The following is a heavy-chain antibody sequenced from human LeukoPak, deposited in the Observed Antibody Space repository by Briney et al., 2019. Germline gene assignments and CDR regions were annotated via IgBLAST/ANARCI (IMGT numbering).Heavy chain of an antibody. CDR2: ISSSSSYI. V-gene: IGHV3-21*01. Sequence: GGSLRLSCAASGFTFSSYSMNWVRQAPGKGLEWVSSISSSSSYIYYADSVKGRFTISRDNAKNSLYLQMNSLRAEDTAIYYCAREDDWNYEDFWGQGTLVTVSS. CDR3: AREDDWNYEDF. J-gene: IGHJ4*02. CDR1: GFTFSSYS. D-gene: IGHD1-7*01.